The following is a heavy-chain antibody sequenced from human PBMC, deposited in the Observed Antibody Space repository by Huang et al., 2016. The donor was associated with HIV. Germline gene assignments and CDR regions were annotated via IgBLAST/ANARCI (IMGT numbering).Heavy chain of an antibody. CDR1: GFTFSSYG. CDR3: AKGGSAAAVLDF. D-gene: IGHD6-13*01. Sequence: QVQLVESGGGVVQPGRSLRISCAASGFTFSSYGMHWVRQAPGKGLEWVAVISYDAKTKYYADSVKGRFIISRDNSKTTVYLQLNSLRLEDTAVYYCAKGGSAAAVLDFWGQGTLVTVSS. CDR2: ISYDAKTK. V-gene: IGHV3-30*18. J-gene: IGHJ4*02.